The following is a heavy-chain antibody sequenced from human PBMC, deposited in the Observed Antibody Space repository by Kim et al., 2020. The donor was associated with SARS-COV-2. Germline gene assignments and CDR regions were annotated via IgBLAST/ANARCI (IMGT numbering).Heavy chain of an antibody. V-gene: IGHV3-48*02. J-gene: IGHJ6*02. CDR2: ISTRGDTI. Sequence: GGSLRLSCAASGFIFSDYNMNWVRQAPGKGLEWVSYISTRGDTIYYADSLKGRFTISRDNAKNSLFLQINSLRDEDTAVYFCAKTSAMDVWGQGTTVTVSS. D-gene: IGHD1-26*01. CDR1: GFIFSDYN. CDR3: AKTSAMDV.